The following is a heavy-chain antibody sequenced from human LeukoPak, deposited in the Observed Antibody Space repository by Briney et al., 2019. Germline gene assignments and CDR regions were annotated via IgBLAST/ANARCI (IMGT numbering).Heavy chain of an antibody. V-gene: IGHV1-18*01. CDR2: ISGYNGNT. Sequence: ASVKVSCKASGYTFTSYGISWVRQAPGQGLEWMGWISGYNGNTNYAQKFQGRVTMTRDTSISTAYMELSRLRSDDTAVYYCVAGPLPIDWGQGTLVTVSS. CDR1: GYTFTSYG. CDR3: VAGPLPID. D-gene: IGHD6-19*01. J-gene: IGHJ4*02.